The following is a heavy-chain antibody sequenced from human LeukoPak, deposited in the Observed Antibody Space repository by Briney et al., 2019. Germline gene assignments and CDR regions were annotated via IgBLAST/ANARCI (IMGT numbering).Heavy chain of an antibody. V-gene: IGHV4-59*12. CDR3: ARDDFEYSVHYGMDV. J-gene: IGHJ6*02. Sequence: SETLSLTCTVSGGSISSYYWSWIRQPPGKGLEWIGYIYYSGSTNYNPSLQSRVTMLVDTSKNQISLRLKFVTAADTAVYYCARDDFEYSVHYGMDVWGQGTAVTVSS. CDR1: GGSISSYY. D-gene: IGHD3-9*01. CDR2: IYYSGST.